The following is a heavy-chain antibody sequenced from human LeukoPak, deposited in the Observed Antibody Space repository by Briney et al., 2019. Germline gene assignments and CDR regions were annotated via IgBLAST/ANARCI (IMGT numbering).Heavy chain of an antibody. CDR1: GIIFSNYG. V-gene: IGHV3-30*02. J-gene: IGHJ4*02. Sequence: PGGSLRLSCGASGIIFSNYGLHWVRQAPGRGLEWVAFIRYDGTKKDYADSVKGRFIISRDNSKDTLYLQMNSLRAEDTAVYYCVKDRVGWAVTDHQFDCWGQGTLVTVSS. D-gene: IGHD6-19*01. CDR2: IRYDGTKK. CDR3: VKDRVGWAVTDHQFDC.